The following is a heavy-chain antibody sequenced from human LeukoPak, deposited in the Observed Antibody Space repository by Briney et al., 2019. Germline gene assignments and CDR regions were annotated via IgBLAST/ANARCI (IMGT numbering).Heavy chain of an antibody. D-gene: IGHD1-7*01. J-gene: IGHJ3*02. CDR3: ARVLRWNYVEDAFDI. CDR1: GYTFTGYY. Sequence: ASVKVSCKASGYTFTGYYIDWVRQAPGQGLEWMGWTTPNSGGTKYGQKFQGRVTMTRDTSISTAYMELSSLRSDDTAVYYCARVLRWNYVEDAFDIWGQGIMVTVSS. CDR2: TTPNSGGT. V-gene: IGHV1-2*02.